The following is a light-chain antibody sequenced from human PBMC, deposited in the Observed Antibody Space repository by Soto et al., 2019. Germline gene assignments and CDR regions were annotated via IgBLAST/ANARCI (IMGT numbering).Light chain of an antibody. V-gene: IGKV1-5*01. J-gene: IGKJ1*01. Sequence: DIQMTQSPSTLSASVGDRVTISCRASQSISTWLAWYQQKPGKAPKLLIYDASSLESGVPSRFSGSGSGTEFTLTISSLHPDDFATYYCHQYNSYWTFGQGTKVDIK. CDR3: HQYNSYWT. CDR1: QSISTW. CDR2: DAS.